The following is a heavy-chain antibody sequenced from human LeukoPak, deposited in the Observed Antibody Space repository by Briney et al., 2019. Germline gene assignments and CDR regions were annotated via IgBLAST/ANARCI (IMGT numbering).Heavy chain of an antibody. D-gene: IGHD3-3*01. CDR2: IKQDGSEK. CDR3: ASAYYDFWSGYGPFDY. Sequence: GGSLRLSCAASGSTFSSYWMSWVRQAPGKGLEWVANIKQDGSEKYYVDSVKGRFTISRDNAKNSLYLQMNSLRAEDTAVYYCASAYYDFWSGYGPFDYWGQGTLVTVSS. V-gene: IGHV3-7*01. CDR1: GSTFSSYW. J-gene: IGHJ4*02.